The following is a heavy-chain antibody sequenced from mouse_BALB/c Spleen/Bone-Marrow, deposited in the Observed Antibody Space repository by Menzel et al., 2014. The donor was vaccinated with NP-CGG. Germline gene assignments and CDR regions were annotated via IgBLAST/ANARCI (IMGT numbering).Heavy chain of an antibody. CDR1: GFNIKDTY. D-gene: IGHD4-1*01. Sequence: EVKLVESGAELVKPGASVKLSCTASGFNIKDTYMHWVKQRPEQGLEWIGRIDPANGNTKYDPKFQGKATITADTSSNTAYLQLSSLTSGDTAVYYCARWEYYAMDYWCQGTSVTVSS. CDR3: ARWEYYAMDY. J-gene: IGHJ4*01. V-gene: IGHV14-3*02. CDR2: IDPANGNT.